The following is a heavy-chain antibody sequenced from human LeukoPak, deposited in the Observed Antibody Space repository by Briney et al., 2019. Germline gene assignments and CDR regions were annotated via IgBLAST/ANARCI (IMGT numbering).Heavy chain of an antibody. CDR3: ARGGYSYGYGGFDY. CDR1: GYTFTGYY. D-gene: IGHD5-18*01. Sequence: ASVKVSCKASGYTFTGYYMHWVRQAPGQGLEWMGRIIPILGIANYAQKFQGRVTITADKSTSTAYMELSSLRSEDTAVYYCARGGYSYGYGGFDYWGQGTLVTVSS. V-gene: IGHV1-69*04. CDR2: IIPILGIA. J-gene: IGHJ4*02.